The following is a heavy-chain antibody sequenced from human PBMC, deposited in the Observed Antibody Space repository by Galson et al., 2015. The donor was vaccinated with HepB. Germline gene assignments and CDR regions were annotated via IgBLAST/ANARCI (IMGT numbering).Heavy chain of an antibody. J-gene: IGHJ6*03. CDR3: ANAGYTTGAVYYYYMDV. CDR2: ISYDGSNK. CDR1: GFTFSSYG. V-gene: IGHV3-30*18. Sequence: SLRLSCAASGFTFSSYGMHWVRQAPGKGLEWVAVISYDGSNKYYADSVKGRFTISRDNSKNTLYLQMNSLRAEDTAVYYCANAGYTTGAVYYYYMDVWGKGTTVTVSS. D-gene: IGHD5-18*01.